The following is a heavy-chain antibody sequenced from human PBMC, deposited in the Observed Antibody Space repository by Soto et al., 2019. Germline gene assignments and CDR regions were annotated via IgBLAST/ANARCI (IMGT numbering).Heavy chain of an antibody. D-gene: IGHD3-22*01. CDR1: GFTFNKYW. V-gene: IGHV3-74*03. J-gene: IGHJ4*02. Sequence: GGSLRLSCAASGFTFNKYWMYWVRQAPGKGLVWVSRINPDGSLSTHADSVKGRFTISRDNSKNTLYLQMNSLRAEDTAVYYCAKDPTSYDSSAQFDSWGQGTLVTVSS. CDR2: INPDGSLS. CDR3: AKDPTSYDSSAQFDS.